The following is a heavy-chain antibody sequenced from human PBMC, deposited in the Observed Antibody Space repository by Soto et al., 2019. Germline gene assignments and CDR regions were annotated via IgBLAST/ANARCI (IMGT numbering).Heavy chain of an antibody. CDR3: ARGLVHLYGIDV. D-gene: IGHD2-21*01. J-gene: IGHJ6*02. Sequence: EVLLVESGGGLVQPGGSLRLSCAASGFTFSSYWMHWVRQAPGKGLVWVSRIYTDGSRTNYVDSVKGRFTISRDNAKNTLYLQINSLRAGDRAVYCCARGLVHLYGIDVGSQGTTVTVSS. CDR2: IYTDGSRT. CDR1: GFTFSSYW. V-gene: IGHV3-74*01.